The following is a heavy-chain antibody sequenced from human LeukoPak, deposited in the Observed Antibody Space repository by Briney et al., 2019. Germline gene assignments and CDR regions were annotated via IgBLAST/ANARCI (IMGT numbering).Heavy chain of an antibody. CDR3: ARLVSGIGGVWNNRYFDY. D-gene: IGHD2-8*02. J-gene: IGHJ4*02. Sequence: SQTLSLTCALSGDSFSSNSAAWNWVRQSPSRGLEWLGRTHYRSKWSNDYAVSVKGRITINPDTSKNQFSLQLNYVTPEDTAIYYCARLVSGIGGVWNNRYFDYWGQGTLVTVSS. CDR2: THYRSKWSN. V-gene: IGHV6-1*01. CDR1: GDSFSSNSAA.